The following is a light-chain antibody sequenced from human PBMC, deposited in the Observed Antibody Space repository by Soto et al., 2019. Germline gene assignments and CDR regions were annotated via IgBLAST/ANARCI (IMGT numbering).Light chain of an antibody. Sequence: ALTQPASVSGSPGQSITISCTGTSSDVGSYNYVSWYQQHPGKAPKLMIYEVSNRPSGVSDRFSGSKSDNTASLTISGLQAEDEADYYCSSYTTSGTLYVFGTGTKLTVL. CDR3: SSYTTSGTLYV. CDR2: EVS. CDR1: SSDVGSYNY. J-gene: IGLJ1*01. V-gene: IGLV2-14*01.